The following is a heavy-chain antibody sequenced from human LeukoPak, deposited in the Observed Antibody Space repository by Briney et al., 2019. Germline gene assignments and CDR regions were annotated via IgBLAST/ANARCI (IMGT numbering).Heavy chain of an antibody. CDR2: ISAYNGNT. V-gene: IGHV1-18*01. CDR3: ARDGRDSSGYYYYYGMDV. CDR1: GYTFTSYG. D-gene: IGHD3-22*01. Sequence: ASVTVSCKASGYTFTSYGISWVRQAPGQGLEWMGWISAYNGNTNYAQKLQGRVTMTTDTSTSTAYMELRSLRSDDTAVHYCARDGRDSSGYYYYYGMDVWGQGTTVTVSS. J-gene: IGHJ6*02.